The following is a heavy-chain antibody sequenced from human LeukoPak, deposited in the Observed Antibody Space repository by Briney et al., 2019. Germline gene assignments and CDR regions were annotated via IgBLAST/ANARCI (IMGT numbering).Heavy chain of an antibody. V-gene: IGHV1-46*01. CDR2: INPSGGST. Sequence: ASVKVSCKASGYTFTSYYMHWVRQAPGQGLEWMGIINPSGGSTSYAQKFQGRVTMTRDTSTSTVYMELSSLRSEDTAVYYCARSNAAVDGYNAPEDYWGQGTVVTVSS. J-gene: IGHJ4*02. CDR1: GYTFTSYY. CDR3: ARSNAAVDGYNAPEDY. D-gene: IGHD5-24*01.